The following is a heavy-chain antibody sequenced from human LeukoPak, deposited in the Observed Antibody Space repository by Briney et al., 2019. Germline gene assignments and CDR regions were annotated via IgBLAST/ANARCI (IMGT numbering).Heavy chain of an antibody. CDR2: VNPIGGST. J-gene: IGHJ5*01. D-gene: IGHD3-22*01. CDR3: ARDFYYFNSSGRHPGGFDS. V-gene: IGHV1-46*04. CDR1: GYTFTNYF. Sequence: ASVKVSCKASGYTFTNYFIHWVRQAPGQGLEWMGLVNPIGGSTSYAQKLQGRITMTRDTSTSSVSMELSSLRSEDTAVYYCARDFYYFNSSGRHPGGFDSWGQGTLITVSS.